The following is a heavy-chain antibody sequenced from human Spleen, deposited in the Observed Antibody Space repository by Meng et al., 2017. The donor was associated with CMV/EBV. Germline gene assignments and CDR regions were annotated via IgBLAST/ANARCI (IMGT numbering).Heavy chain of an antibody. CDR1: GFTFSSYS. J-gene: IGHJ6*02. V-gene: IGHV3-21*01. Sequence: GGSLRLSCAASGFTFSSYSMNWVRQAPGKGLEWVSSISSSSSYIYYADSVKGRFTISRDNAKNSLYLQMNSLRAEDTAVYYCAALFLEWTRTLYGMDVWGQGTTVTVSS. D-gene: IGHD3-3*01. CDR2: ISSSSSYI. CDR3: AALFLEWTRTLYGMDV.